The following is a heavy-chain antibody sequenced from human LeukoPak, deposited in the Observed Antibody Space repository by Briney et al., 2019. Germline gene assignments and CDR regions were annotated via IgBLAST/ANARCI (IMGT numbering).Heavy chain of an antibody. J-gene: IGHJ4*02. CDR2: ISSSGSTI. Sequence: GGSLRLSCAASGFTFSSYEMNWVSQAPGKGLEWVSYISSSGSTIYYADSVKGRFTISRDNAKNSLYLQMNSLRAEDTAVYYCARLAVAFDYWGQGTLVTVSS. D-gene: IGHD6-19*01. CDR3: ARLAVAFDY. V-gene: IGHV3-48*03. CDR1: GFTFSSYE.